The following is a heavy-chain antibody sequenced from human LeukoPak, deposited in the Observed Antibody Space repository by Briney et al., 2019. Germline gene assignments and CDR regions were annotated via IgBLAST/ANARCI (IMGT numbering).Heavy chain of an antibody. CDR3: ARHMLGAPVGAIDC. CDR1: AYSISNSYF. CDR2: IYYTGST. V-gene: IGHV4-38-2*01. D-gene: IGHD1-26*01. J-gene: IGHJ4*02. Sequence: PSETLSLTCAVSAYSISNSYFWGWIRPPPGEGLEWIGIIYYTGSTSSNSSLESRLTISVDTTKNYFSLKLTSVTAEDTAVYYCARHMLGAPVGAIDCWSPGALVTVSS.